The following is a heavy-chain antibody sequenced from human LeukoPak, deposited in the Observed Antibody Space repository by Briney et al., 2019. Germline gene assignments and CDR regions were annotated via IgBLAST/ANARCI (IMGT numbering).Heavy chain of an antibody. CDR2: IYYSGST. Sequence: PSETLSLTCTGSGGSITNYYWSWIRQPPGKGLEWIGYIYYSGSTNYNPSLKSRVTISVDTSKNQFSLKLSSVTAADTAVYYCARIHSGSYRDFDYWAREPWSPSPQ. D-gene: IGHD1-26*01. CDR3: ARIHSGSYRDFDY. V-gene: IGHV4-59*08. CDR1: GGSITNYY. J-gene: IGHJ4*02.